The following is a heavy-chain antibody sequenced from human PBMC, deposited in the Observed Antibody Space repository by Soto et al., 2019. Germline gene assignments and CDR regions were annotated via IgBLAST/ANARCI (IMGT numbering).Heavy chain of an antibody. D-gene: IGHD4-17*01. CDR3: ARVLFYYGTPGYMDV. Sequence: GGSLRLSCAASGFTVSSNYMSWVRQAPGKGLEWVSVIYSGGSTYYADSVKGRFTISRHNSKNTLYLQMNSLRAEDTAVYYCARVLFYYGTPGYMDVWGKGTTVTVSS. CDR1: GFTVSSNY. CDR2: IYSGGST. V-gene: IGHV3-53*04. J-gene: IGHJ6*03.